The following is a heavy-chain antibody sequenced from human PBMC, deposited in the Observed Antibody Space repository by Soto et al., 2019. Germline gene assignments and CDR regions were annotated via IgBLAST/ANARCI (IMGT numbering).Heavy chain of an antibody. J-gene: IGHJ6*02. CDR3: ARSKPNVGCMDV. CDR2: ISSSSSTI. CDR1: GFTFSSYS. D-gene: IGHD1-26*01. V-gene: IGHV3-48*02. Sequence: LRLSCAASGFTFSSYSMNWVRQAPGKGLEWVSYISSSSSTIYYADSVKGRFTISRDNAKNSLYLQMNSLRDEDTAVYYCARSKPNVGCMDVWGQGTTVTVSS.